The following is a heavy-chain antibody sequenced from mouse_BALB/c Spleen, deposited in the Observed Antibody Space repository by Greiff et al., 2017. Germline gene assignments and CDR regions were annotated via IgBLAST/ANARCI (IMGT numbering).Heavy chain of an antibody. Sequence: EVNVVESGGGLVQPGGSLKLSCAASGFTFSSYGMSWVRQTPDKRLELVATINSNGGSTYYPDSVKGRFTISRDKAKNTLYLQMSSLKSEDTAMYYCARELLDWGQGTLVTVSA. J-gene: IGHJ3*01. V-gene: IGHV5-6-3*01. CDR1: GFTFSSYG. D-gene: IGHD1-1*02. CDR2: INSNGGST. CDR3: ARELLD.